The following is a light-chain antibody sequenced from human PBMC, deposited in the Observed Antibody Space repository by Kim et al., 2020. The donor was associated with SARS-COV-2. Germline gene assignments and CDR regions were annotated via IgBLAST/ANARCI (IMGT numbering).Light chain of an antibody. Sequence: DIQLTQSPSFLSASVGDRVTITCRASQDISNYLAWYQQKPGKAPKLLVHSASSLESGVPSTFSGSGSGTEFTLTIISLQPEDFATYYCQQLNSYPITFGPGTKVDIK. V-gene: IGKV1-9*01. CDR2: SAS. CDR1: QDISNY. CDR3: QQLNSYPIT. J-gene: IGKJ3*01.